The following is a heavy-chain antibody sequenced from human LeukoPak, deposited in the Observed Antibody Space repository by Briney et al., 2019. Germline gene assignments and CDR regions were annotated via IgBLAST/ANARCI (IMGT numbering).Heavy chain of an antibody. CDR3: ARVARTLYCGGDCPHDAFDI. V-gene: IGHV1-69*13. Sequence: SVKVSCKASGGTFSSYAISWVRQAPGQELEWMGGIIPIFGTANYAQKFQGRVTITADESTSTTYMELSSLRSEDTAVYYCARVARTLYCGGDCPHDAFDIWGQGTMVTVSS. CDR1: GGTFSSYA. D-gene: IGHD2-21*02. CDR2: IIPIFGTA. J-gene: IGHJ3*02.